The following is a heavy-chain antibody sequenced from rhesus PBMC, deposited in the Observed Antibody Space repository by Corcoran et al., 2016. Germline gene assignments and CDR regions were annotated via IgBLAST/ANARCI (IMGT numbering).Heavy chain of an antibody. J-gene: IGHJ4*01. Sequence: EVQLVESGGGLAKPGGSLRLSCAASGFSFSDYYMYWFSPAPGKGLEWVSGISFTGGSTYYADSVKGRFTIARENAKNTLYLQMDSLRAEDTAVYYCARDYSGYSYFDYWGQGVLVTVSS. CDR1: GFSFSDYY. D-gene: IGHD5-24*01. CDR2: ISFTGGST. CDR3: ARDYSGYSYFDY. V-gene: IGHV3S18*01.